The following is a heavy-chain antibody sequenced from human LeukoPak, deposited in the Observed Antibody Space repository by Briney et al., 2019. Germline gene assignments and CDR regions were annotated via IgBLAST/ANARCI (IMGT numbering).Heavy chain of an antibody. CDR2: MHPNSGNT. D-gene: IGHD3-22*01. Sequence: ASVKVSCKASGYTFTCYDINWVRQATGQGREWMGWMHPNSGNTGYAQKFQGGVTMTRNTSISTAYMELSSLRSEDTAVYYCARGRGYYDSLLRRSGDAFDIWGQGTMVTVSS. J-gene: IGHJ3*02. CDR1: GYTFTCYD. V-gene: IGHV1-8*01. CDR3: ARGRGYYDSLLRRSGDAFDI.